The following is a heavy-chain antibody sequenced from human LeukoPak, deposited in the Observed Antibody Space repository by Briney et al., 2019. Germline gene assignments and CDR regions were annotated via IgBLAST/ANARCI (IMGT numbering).Heavy chain of an antibody. D-gene: IGHD4-11*01. Sequence: SETLSLTCTVSGCTISSYYWSWIRQPPGKGLEWVGYIYYSGSTNYNPSLKSRVTISVDTSKNQFSLKLSSVTAADTAVYYCARGRLPIDYWGQGTLVTVSS. V-gene: IGHV4-59*01. CDR1: GCTISSYY. CDR2: IYYSGST. CDR3: ARGRLPIDY. J-gene: IGHJ4*02.